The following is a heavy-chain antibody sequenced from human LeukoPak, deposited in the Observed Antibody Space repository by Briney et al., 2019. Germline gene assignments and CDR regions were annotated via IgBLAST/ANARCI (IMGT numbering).Heavy chain of an antibody. CDR1: GGSISSYY. D-gene: IGHD6-19*01. CDR3: ARGKGSGWTFDY. CDR2: IYYSGST. Sequence: PSETLSLTCTVSGGSISSYYWSWIRQPPGKGLESIGYIYYSGSTNYNPSLKSRVTISVDTSKNQFSLKLSSVTAADTAVYYCARGKGSGWTFDYWGQGTLVTVSS. V-gene: IGHV4-59*01. J-gene: IGHJ4*02.